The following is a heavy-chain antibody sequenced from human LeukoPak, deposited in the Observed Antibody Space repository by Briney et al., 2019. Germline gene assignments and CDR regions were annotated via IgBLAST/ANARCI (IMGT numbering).Heavy chain of an antibody. Sequence: PGGSLRLSCAASGFTFRNSAMSWVRQAPGKGLEWVSNIFGNSVSTYNADFVKGRFTISRDNSNNTLFLQMNSLSADDTAIYFCAKGRRDGYNYPFFDSWGQGAWVVVSS. V-gene: IGHV3-23*01. CDR3: AKGRRDGYNYPFFDS. CDR2: IFGNSVST. J-gene: IGHJ4*02. CDR1: GFTFRNSA. D-gene: IGHD5-24*01.